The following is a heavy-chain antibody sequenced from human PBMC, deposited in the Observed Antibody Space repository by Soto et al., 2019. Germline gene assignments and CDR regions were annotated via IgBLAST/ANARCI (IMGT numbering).Heavy chain of an antibody. CDR2: INPNSGGT. CDR3: ARDIYDSSGYPDNIDY. J-gene: IGHJ4*02. V-gene: IGHV1-2*02. CDR1: GYTFTGYY. D-gene: IGHD3-22*01. Sequence: ASVKVSCKASGYTFTGYYMHWVRQAPGQGLEWMGWINPNSGGTNYAQKFQGRVTMTRDTSISTAYMELSRLRSDDTAVYYRARDIYDSSGYPDNIDYWGQGTLVTVSS.